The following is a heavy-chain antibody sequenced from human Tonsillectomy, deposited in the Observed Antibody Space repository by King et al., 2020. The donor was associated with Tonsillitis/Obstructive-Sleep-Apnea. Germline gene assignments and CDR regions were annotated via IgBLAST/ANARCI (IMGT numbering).Heavy chain of an antibody. CDR3: AGEGKNHGDKRGVYFDS. CDR2: IWYDGSNK. Sequence: VQLVESGGGVVQPGRSLRLSCAASGFTFSSYGMHWVRQAPGKGLEGVAVIWYDGSNKYYADSVKGRFTISRDNSKNTLYLQMNRLRAEDTAVYYCAGEGKNHGDKRGVYFDSWGQGTLGTVSS. J-gene: IGHJ4*02. V-gene: IGHV3-33*01. CDR1: GFTFSSYG. D-gene: IGHD1-14*01.